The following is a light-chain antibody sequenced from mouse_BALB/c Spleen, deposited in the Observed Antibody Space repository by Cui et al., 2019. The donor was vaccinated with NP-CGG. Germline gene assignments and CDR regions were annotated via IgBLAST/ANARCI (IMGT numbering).Light chain of an antibody. CDR2: GTN. V-gene: IGLV1*01. CDR3: ALWYSNHWV. CDR1: IGAVTTSNY. Sequence: QAVVTQESALTTSPGETVTLTCRSSIGAVTTSNYANWVQEKPDHFFTGLIGGTNNRPPGVPARFSGSLIGDKAALTITGAQTEDEAIYFCALWYSNHWVFGGGTKLTVL. J-gene: IGLJ1*01.